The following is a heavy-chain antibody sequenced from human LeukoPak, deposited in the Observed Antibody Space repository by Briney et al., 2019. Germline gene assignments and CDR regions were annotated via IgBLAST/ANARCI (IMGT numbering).Heavy chain of an antibody. V-gene: IGHV4-39*07. Sequence: PSETLSLTCAVSGGSISSNSYYWGWIRQPPGKGLEWIGSIYYSGSTYYNPSLKSRVTISVDTSKNQFSLKLSSVTAADTAVYYCARVTSSVATLTNWGQGTLVTVSS. CDR1: GGSISSNSYY. D-gene: IGHD5-12*01. CDR2: IYYSGST. J-gene: IGHJ4*02. CDR3: ARVTSSVATLTN.